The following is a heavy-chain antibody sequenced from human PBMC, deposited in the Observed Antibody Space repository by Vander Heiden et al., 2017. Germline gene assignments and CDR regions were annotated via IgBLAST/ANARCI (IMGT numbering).Heavy chain of an antibody. J-gene: IGHJ4*02. D-gene: IGHD4-17*01. Sequence: QVQLQESGPGLVKPSETLSLTCAVSGYSISSGYYWGWIRQPPGKGLEWIGSIYHSGSTDDNPSLKSRVTISVDTSKNQFSLKLSSVTAADTAVYYCARGKRDGDYFDYWGQGNLVTVSS. CDR2: IYHSGST. V-gene: IGHV4-38-2*01. CDR1: GYSISSGYY. CDR3: ARGKRDGDYFDY.